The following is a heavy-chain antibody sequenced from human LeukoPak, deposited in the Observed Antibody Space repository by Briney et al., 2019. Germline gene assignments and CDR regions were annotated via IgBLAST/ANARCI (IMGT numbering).Heavy chain of an antibody. CDR1: GYTFTGYY. V-gene: IGHV1-2*02. D-gene: IGHD4-11*01. J-gene: IGHJ5*02. Sequence: ASVKVSCKASGYTFTGYYMHWVRQAPGQGLEWMGWINPNSGGTNYAQKFQGRVTMTRDTSISTAYMELSRLRSDDTAVYYCARGGRTTVGRRGGWFDPWGQGTLVTVPS. CDR2: INPNSGGT. CDR3: ARGGRTTVGRRGGWFDP.